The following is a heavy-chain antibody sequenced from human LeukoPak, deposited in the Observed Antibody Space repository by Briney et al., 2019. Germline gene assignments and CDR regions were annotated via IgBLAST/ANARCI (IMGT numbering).Heavy chain of an antibody. CDR2: IYTSGST. V-gene: IGHV4-61*02. CDR3: AIDLRGGYSYGSSYYYYYYMDV. CDR1: GCSFSSGSYY. J-gene: IGHJ6*03. D-gene: IGHD5-18*01. Sequence: SETLSLTCTASGCSFSSGSYYWSWLRQPAGTGLEWIGRIYTSGSTNYNPSLKSRATISVDTYKNQFSLKLSSVTAADTAVYYCAIDLRGGYSYGSSYYYYYYMDVWGKGTTVTVSS.